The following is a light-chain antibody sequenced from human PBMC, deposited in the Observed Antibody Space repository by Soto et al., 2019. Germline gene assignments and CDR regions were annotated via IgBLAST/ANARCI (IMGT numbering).Light chain of an antibody. CDR3: HQSSTVSLT. J-gene: IGKJ4*01. CDR2: GAS. V-gene: IGKV1-39*01. CDR1: QSITTY. Sequence: DIQMTQSPSSLSASVGDRVTITCRASQSITTYLHWYQQKPGKAPKLLIYGASNLQTGVPSRFSGSGFGTDFTLTITTLQPEDFATYYCHQSSTVSLTFGGGTKVEI.